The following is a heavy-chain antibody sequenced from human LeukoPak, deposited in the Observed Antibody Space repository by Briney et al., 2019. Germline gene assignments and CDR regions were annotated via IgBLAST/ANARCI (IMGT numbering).Heavy chain of an antibody. D-gene: IGHD3-3*01. CDR2: INPNSGGT. Sequence: ASVKVSCKSSGYTFTGYYMHWVREAPGQGLEWMGWINPNSGGTNYAQKFQGRVTMTRDTPISTAYMELSRLRSDDTAVYYCAKPLYDFWSGYYNYWGQGTLVTVSS. V-gene: IGHV1-2*02. CDR1: GYTFTGYY. CDR3: AKPLYDFWSGYYNY. J-gene: IGHJ4*02.